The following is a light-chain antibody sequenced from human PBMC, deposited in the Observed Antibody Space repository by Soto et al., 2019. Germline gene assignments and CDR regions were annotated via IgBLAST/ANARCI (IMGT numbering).Light chain of an antibody. V-gene: IGLV2-14*01. Sequence: QSVLTQPASVSGSPGQSITISCTGTSSDVGGYNYVSWYQQHPGKAPTLMIYDVSNRPSGVSSRFSGSKSANTASLTISGLQAEDEADYYCSSYTSSSTLVFGGGTQLTVL. CDR3: SSYTSSSTLV. CDR2: DVS. CDR1: SSDVGGYNY. J-gene: IGLJ3*02.